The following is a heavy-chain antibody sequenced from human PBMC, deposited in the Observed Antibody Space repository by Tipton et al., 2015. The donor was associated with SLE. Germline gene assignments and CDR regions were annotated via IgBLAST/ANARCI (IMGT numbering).Heavy chain of an antibody. CDR3: TSLRTEYYYGSRADY. V-gene: IGHV4-34*01. Sequence: TLSLTCAVYGGSFSGYYWSWIRQPPGKGLEWIGEINHSGSTNYNPSLKSRVTISVDTSKNQFSLKLGSVTAADTAVYYCTSLRTEYYYGSRADYWGQGTLVTVSS. CDR2: INHSGST. J-gene: IGHJ4*02. CDR1: GGSFSGYY. D-gene: IGHD3-10*01.